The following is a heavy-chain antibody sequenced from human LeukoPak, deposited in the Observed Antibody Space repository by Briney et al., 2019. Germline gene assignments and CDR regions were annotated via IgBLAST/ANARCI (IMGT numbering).Heavy chain of an antibody. CDR3: AELGITMIGGV. Sequence: GGSLRLFCAASGFTFNRCWKHWVRRAPGKALVWVTRINCDGSSTSYADSVKGRFTISRDNAKNTLYLQMNSLRAEGTGVYYCAELGITMIGGVWGKGTTVTISS. CDR1: GFTFNRCW. J-gene: IGHJ6*04. CDR2: INCDGSST. D-gene: IGHD3-10*02. V-gene: IGHV3-74*01.